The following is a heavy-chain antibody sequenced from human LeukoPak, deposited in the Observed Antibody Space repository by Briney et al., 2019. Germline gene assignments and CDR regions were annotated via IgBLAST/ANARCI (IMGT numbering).Heavy chain of an antibody. Sequence: SGTLSLTCTVSGDSISPYYLTWIRQPPGKGLEWIGRIYTCGSTNYNPSLKSRVTISVDTSKNQFSLKLSSVTAADTAVYYCARESAAAGTVDYWGQGTLVTVSS. V-gene: IGHV4-4*08. CDR3: ARESAAAGTVDY. CDR1: GDSISPYY. CDR2: IYTCGST. D-gene: IGHD6-13*01. J-gene: IGHJ4*02.